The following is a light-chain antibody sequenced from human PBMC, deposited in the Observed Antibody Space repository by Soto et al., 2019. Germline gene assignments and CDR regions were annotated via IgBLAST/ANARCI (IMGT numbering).Light chain of an antibody. Sequence: AIRMTQSPSSLSASTGDRVTITCRASQYITSYLAWYQQKPGKAPKLLIYAASTLQSGVPSRFSGSGSGTGFTLTITCLQSEDFATYYCQQYYSYPRTFGQGTKVDI. CDR1: QYITSY. J-gene: IGKJ1*01. V-gene: IGKV1-8*01. CDR3: QQYYSYPRT. CDR2: AAS.